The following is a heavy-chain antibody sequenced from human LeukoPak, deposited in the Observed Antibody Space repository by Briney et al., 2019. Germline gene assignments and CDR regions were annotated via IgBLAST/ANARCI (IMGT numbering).Heavy chain of an antibody. CDR2: ISASGDST. CDR1: GFSFSSYA. D-gene: IGHD2-15*01. V-gene: IGHV3-23*01. Sequence: PGGSLRLSCAGSGFSFSSYAMNWVRQAPGKGLEWVSVISASGDSTDYADSVKGRFTISRDNSKNTLYVQMNSLGAEDTAVYYCARGYCSGGSCYYFDYWGQGTLVTVSS. J-gene: IGHJ4*02. CDR3: ARGYCSGGSCYYFDY.